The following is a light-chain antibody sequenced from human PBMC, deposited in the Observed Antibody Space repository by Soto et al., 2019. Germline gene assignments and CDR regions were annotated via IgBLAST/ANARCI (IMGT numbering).Light chain of an antibody. J-gene: IGKJ3*01. CDR1: QSVSSSY. CDR3: QQYGISPPFT. Sequence: IVLSQSPGTLSLTPGERATLSCRASQSVSSSYLAWYQQKPGQAPRLLIYGASSRATGIPDRFSGSGSGTGCSLRIIRLEPEDCAVYYCQQYGISPPFTVGPGTRVDIK. CDR2: GAS. V-gene: IGKV3-20*01.